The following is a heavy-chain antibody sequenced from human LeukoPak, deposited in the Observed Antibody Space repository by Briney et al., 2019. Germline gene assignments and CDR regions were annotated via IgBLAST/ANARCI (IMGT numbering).Heavy chain of an antibody. CDR1: GFTFSSYS. CDR2: ISSSSSYI. CDR3: ARDTHSRYGGNENDY. J-gene: IGHJ4*02. Sequence: GGPLRLSCAASGFTFSSYSMNWVRQAPRKGMEWVSFISSSSSYIYYADSVKGRFTISRDNAKNSLYLQMNSLRAEDTAVYYCARDTHSRYGGNENDYWGQGTLVTVSS. V-gene: IGHV3-21*01. D-gene: IGHD4-23*01.